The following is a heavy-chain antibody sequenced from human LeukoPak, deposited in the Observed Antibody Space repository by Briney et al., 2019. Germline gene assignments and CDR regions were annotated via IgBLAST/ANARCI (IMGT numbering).Heavy chain of an antibody. D-gene: IGHD5-12*01. J-gene: IGHJ3*02. Sequence: GGSLRLSCAASGFTFSSYAMSWVRQAPGKGLEWVSAISGSGGSTYYADSVKGRFTISRDNSKNTLYLQMNSLRVEDTAMYYCAGGIGYDPPSLWDIWGLGTMVTVSS. CDR3: AGGIGYDPPSLWDI. CDR1: GFTFSSYA. CDR2: ISGSGGST. V-gene: IGHV3-23*01.